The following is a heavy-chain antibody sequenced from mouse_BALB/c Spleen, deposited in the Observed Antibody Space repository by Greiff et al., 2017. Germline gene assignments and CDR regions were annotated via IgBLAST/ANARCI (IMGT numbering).Heavy chain of an antibody. CDR1: GFTFSSYA. CDR2: ISSGGST. J-gene: IGHJ3*01. V-gene: IGHV5-6-5*01. D-gene: IGHD2-4*01. CDR3: ARERDYDAWFAY. Sequence: EVLLVESGGGLVKPGGSLKLSCAASGFTFSSYAMSWVRQTPEKRLEWVASISSGGSTYYPDSVKGRFTISRDNARNILYLQMSSLRSEDTAMYYCARERDYDAWFAYWGQGTLVTVSA.